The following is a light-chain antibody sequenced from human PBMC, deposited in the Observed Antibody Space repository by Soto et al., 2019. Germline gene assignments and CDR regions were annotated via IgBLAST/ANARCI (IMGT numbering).Light chain of an antibody. CDR3: QQYNNWPALT. Sequence: EMVMTQSPATLSVSRGERATLSCRSSQSVSSNLAWYQQKPGQAPRLLSYGASTSATGIPARFSGSRSGTEFTVTISSLQSEDFGVYYCQQYNNWPALTFGGGTKVEIK. CDR1: QSVSSN. J-gene: IGKJ4*01. V-gene: IGKV3-15*01. CDR2: GAS.